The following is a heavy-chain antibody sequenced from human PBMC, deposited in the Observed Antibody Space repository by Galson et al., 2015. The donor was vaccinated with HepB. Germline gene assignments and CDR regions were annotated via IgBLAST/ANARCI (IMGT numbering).Heavy chain of an antibody. CDR3: AKGGFTSSWSFVY. J-gene: IGHJ4*02. D-gene: IGHD6-13*01. V-gene: IGHV6-1*01. CDR1: GDSVSNNTGT. CDR2: TFYRSKWYN. Sequence: CAISGDSVSNNTGTWNWIRQSPSRGLEWLGRTFYRSKWYNDYAVSVKSRITIHPDTSTNQLSLQLNSVTPEDTAVYYCAKGGFTSSWSFVYWGQGTLVTVSS.